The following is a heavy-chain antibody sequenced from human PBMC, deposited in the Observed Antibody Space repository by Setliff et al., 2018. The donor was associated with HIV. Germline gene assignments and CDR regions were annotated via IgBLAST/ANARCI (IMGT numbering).Heavy chain of an antibody. CDR3: VSPMFYDGTVV. CDR1: GYTFINYD. Sequence: ASVKVSCKASGYTFINYDIHWVRQAPGQRTEWMGRISVGNGDSKYSRASQDRVSIAKDTSAHTAYMELNRLRSEDTAVYYCVSPMFYDGTVVWGQGTLVTVSS. D-gene: IGHD1-1*01. J-gene: IGHJ4*02. V-gene: IGHV1-3*03. CDR2: ISVGNGDS.